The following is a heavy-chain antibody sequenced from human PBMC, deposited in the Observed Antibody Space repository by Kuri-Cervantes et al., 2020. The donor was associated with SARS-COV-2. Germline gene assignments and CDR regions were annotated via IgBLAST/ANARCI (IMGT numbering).Heavy chain of an antibody. CDR3: ARAFKYGHIWFGELTNAFDI. CDR2: INPNSGGT. D-gene: IGHD3-10*01. J-gene: IGHJ3*02. Sequence: ASVKVSCKASGYTFTGYYMHWVRQAPGQGLEWMGRINPNSGGTNYAQKFQGRVTMTRDTSISTAYMELSRLRSDDTAVYYCARAFKYGHIWFGELTNAFDIWGQGTMVTVSS. CDR1: GYTFTGYY. V-gene: IGHV1-2*02.